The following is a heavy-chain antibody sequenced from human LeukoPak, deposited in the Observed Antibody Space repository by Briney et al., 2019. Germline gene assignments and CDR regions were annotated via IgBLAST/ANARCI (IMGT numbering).Heavy chain of an antibody. D-gene: IGHD2-2*01. CDR2: MNPNSGNT. Sequence: GASVKVSCKASGYTFTSYDINWVRQATGQGLEWMGWMNPNSGNTGYAQKFQGRVTITRNTSISTAYMELSSLRSEDTAVYYCARGLPDYCSSTSCGRWFDPWGQGTLVTVSS. CDR3: ARGLPDYCSSTSCGRWFDP. V-gene: IGHV1-8*03. J-gene: IGHJ5*02. CDR1: GYTFTSYD.